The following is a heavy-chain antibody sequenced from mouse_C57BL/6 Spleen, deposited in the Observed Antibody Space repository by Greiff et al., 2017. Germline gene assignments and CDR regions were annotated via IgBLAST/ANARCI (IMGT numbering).Heavy chain of an antibody. V-gene: IGHV1-81*01. J-gene: IGHJ2*01. CDR1: GYTFTSYG. CDR3: ARERITTVVEGDFDY. CDR2: IYPRSGNT. D-gene: IGHD1-1*01. Sequence: QVQLQQSGAELARPGASVKLSCKASGYTFTSYGISWVKQRTGQGLEWIGEIYPRSGNTYYNEKFKGKATLTADKSSSTAYMELRSLTSEDSAVYFCARERITTVVEGDFDYWGQGTTLTVSS.